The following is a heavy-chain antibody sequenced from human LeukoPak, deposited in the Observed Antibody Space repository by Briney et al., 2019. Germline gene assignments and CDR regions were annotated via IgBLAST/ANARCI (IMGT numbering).Heavy chain of an antibody. CDR2: VSGTGDKT. J-gene: IGHJ6*03. CDR3: AKPSIPARPFLTYLYYYLEV. V-gene: IGHV3-23*01. Sequence: PGGSLRLSCVASEFTFSRFAMSWVRQAPGRGLEWISSVSGTGDKTHYTDSVKGRFTISRDNSKNTLYLHMSALRAADTAVYYCAKPSIPARPFLTYLYYYLEVWGEGTTVIVSS. CDR1: EFTFSRFA. D-gene: IGHD6-6*01.